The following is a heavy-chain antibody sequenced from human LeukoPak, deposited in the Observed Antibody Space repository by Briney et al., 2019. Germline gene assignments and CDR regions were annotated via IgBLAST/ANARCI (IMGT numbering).Heavy chain of an antibody. V-gene: IGHV3-23*01. J-gene: IGHJ4*02. CDR1: GFTFSSYA. CDR3: ANKPTGLLRSFDY. D-gene: IGHD2-15*01. Sequence: GGSLRLSCAASGFTFSSYAMSWVRQARGKELEWVSAISGSGGSTYYADSVKGRFTISRDNSKNTLYLQMNSLRAEDTAVYYCANKPTGLLRSFDYWGQGTLVTVSS. CDR2: ISGSGGST.